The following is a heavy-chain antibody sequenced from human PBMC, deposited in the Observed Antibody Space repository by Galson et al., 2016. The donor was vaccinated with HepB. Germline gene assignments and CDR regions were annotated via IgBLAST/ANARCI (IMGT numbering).Heavy chain of an antibody. Sequence: SLRLSCAASGFTFSSYAMSWVRQAPGKGLEWVSSSGSGGPTYYADSVKGRFTISRDNSKNTLFLQTHSLRADDTAVYYCAKSVLEYDILTGYYRRGADYWGQGTLVTVSS. J-gene: IGHJ4*02. V-gene: IGHV3-23*01. D-gene: IGHD3-9*01. CDR1: GFTFSSYA. CDR3: AKSVLEYDILTGYYRRGADY. CDR2: SGSGGPT.